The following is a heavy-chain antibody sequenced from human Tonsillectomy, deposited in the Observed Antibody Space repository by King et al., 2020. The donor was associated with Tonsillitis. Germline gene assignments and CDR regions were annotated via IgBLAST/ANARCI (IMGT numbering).Heavy chain of an antibody. D-gene: IGHD3-10*01. CDR1: GGSFSGYY. CDR3: ARFVPGSAYYYYMDV. CDR2: INHSGST. Sequence: VQLQQWGAGLLKPSETLSLTCAVYGGSFSGYYWSWLRQPPGKGLEWIGEINHSGSTNYNPSLKSRVTISVVTSKNQFSLKLSSVTAADTAVYYCARFVPGSAYYYYMDVWGRGTTVTVSS. J-gene: IGHJ6*03. V-gene: IGHV4-34*01.